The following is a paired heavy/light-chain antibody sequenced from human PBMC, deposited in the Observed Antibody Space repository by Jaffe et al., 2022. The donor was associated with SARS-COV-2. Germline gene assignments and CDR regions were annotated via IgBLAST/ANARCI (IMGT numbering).Light chain of an antibody. V-gene: IGKV1-39*01. Sequence: DIQMTQSPSSLSASVGDRVTITCRASQSINNYLNWYRQKAGKAPNLLIHTASTLQNGVPSRFSGSGSGTDFTLTITSLQPEDFATYYCQQAYSGPWTFGQGTRVEIK. J-gene: IGKJ1*01. CDR2: TAS. CDR1: QSINNY. CDR3: QQAYSGPWT.
Heavy chain of an antibody. V-gene: IGHV1-8*01. Sequence: QVQLVQSGAEVKKPGASVKVSCKPSGYSFNSYDINWVRQATGKGLEWMGWINPNSGSTGYSQRFQGRVTMTENTSTDSVYMELTSLTSDDTAVYYCARVPSGLPHGWFADYWGQGTLVTVAS. D-gene: IGHD3-10*01. CDR2: INPNSGST. CDR3: ARVPSGLPHGWFADY. J-gene: IGHJ4*02. CDR1: GYSFNSYD.